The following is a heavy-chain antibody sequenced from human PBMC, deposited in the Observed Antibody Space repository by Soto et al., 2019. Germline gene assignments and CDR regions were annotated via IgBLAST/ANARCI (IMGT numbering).Heavy chain of an antibody. CDR1: GFTFSTYA. CDR2: ITGSGGST. Sequence: EVPLLASGGGLIQPGGSLRLSCAASGFTFSTYAMTWVRQAPGKGLEWVSGITGSGGSTYYADSVKGRFTISRDNSKNTLYLQINSLRAEDTAVYSCAKGRAFHDYGDYDYWGQGTLVTVSS. V-gene: IGHV3-23*01. CDR3: AKGRAFHDYGDYDY. J-gene: IGHJ4*02. D-gene: IGHD4-17*01.